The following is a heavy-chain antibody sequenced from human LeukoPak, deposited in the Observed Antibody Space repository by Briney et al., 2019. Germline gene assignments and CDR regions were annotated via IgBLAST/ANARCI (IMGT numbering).Heavy chain of an antibody. D-gene: IGHD2-15*01. J-gene: IGHJ4*02. CDR3: ARRRSTGGRRYYFDY. CDR2: IYTSGST. V-gene: IGHV4-4*07. Sequence: SETLSLTCTVSGGSISSYYWSWIRQPAGKGLEWIGRIYTSGSTNYNPSLKSRVTMSVDTSKNQFSLKLSSVTAADTAVYYCARRRSTGGRRYYFDYWGQGTLVTVSS. CDR1: GGSISSYY.